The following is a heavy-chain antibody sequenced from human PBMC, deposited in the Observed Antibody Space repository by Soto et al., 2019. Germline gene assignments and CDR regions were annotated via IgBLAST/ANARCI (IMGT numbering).Heavy chain of an antibody. CDR3: AKDTYTMIVVATGDY. V-gene: IGHV3-23*01. CDR2: ISGSGGST. D-gene: IGHD3-22*01. Sequence: GGSVRLSCAASGFTFSSYAMSWVRQAPGKGLEWVSAISGSGGSTYYADSVKGRFTISRDNSKNTLYLQMNSLRAEDTAVYYCAKDTYTMIVVATGDYWGQGTLVTVSS. CDR1: GFTFSSYA. J-gene: IGHJ4*02.